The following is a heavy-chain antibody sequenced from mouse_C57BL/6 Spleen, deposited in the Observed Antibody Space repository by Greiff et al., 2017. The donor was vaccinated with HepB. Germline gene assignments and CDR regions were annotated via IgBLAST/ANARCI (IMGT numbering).Heavy chain of an antibody. CDR1: GYTFTDYN. CDR2: INPNNGGT. V-gene: IGHV1-22*01. Sequence: EVQLQQSGPELVKPGASVKMSCKASGYTFTDYNMHWVKQSHGKSLEWIGYINPNNGGTSYNQKFKGKATLTVNKSSSTAYMELRSLTSEDSAVYYCARYGGSSYPWYFDVWGTGTTVTVSS. D-gene: IGHD1-1*01. J-gene: IGHJ1*03. CDR3: ARYGGSSYPWYFDV.